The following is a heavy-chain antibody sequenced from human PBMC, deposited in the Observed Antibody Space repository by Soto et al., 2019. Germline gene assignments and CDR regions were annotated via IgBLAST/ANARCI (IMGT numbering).Heavy chain of an antibody. CDR1: GYTFTSYA. CDR3: ARDPGYSYGYN. D-gene: IGHD5-18*01. CDR2: INAGNGNT. J-gene: IGHJ4*02. Sequence: QVQLVQSGAEVKKPGASVKVSCKASGYTFTSYAMHWVRQAPGQRLEWMGWINAGNGNTKYSQKFQGRVTITRDTSACPAYMELSSLRSEDTAVYCCARDPGYSYGYNWGQGTLVTVSS. V-gene: IGHV1-3*01.